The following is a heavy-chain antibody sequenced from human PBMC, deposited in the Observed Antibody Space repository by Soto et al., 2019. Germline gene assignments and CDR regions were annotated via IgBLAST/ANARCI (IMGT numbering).Heavy chain of an antibody. CDR3: SYCSGGSCSEDYGMDV. CDR2: INPSGGST. D-gene: IGHD2-15*01. J-gene: IGHJ6*02. Sequence: GASVKVSCKASGYTFTSYYMHWVRQAPGQGLEWMGIINPSGGSTSYAQKFQGRVTMTRDTSTSTVYMELSSLRSEDTAVYYCSYCSGGSCSEDYGMDVWGQGTTVTVSS. CDR1: GYTFTSYY. V-gene: IGHV1-46*01.